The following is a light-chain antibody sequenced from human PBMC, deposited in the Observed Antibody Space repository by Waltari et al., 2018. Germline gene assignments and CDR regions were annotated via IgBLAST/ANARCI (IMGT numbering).Light chain of an antibody. J-gene: IGLJ6*01. CDR1: SDINVGRYN. V-gene: IGLV5-37*01. CDR3: MIWPSNALRV. Sequence: QPVLTQPPSSSASPGESARLTCTLPSDINVGRYNIYWYQQKAGSPPRYLLYYNSDSDNGPGSGVPTRFSGSKDASSNTGILLISGLQSEDEADYYCMIWPSNALRVFGSGTKVTVL. CDR2: YNSDSDN.